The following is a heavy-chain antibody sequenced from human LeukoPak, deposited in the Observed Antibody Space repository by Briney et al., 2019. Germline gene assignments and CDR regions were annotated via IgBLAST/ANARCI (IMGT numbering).Heavy chain of an antibody. J-gene: IGHJ4*02. D-gene: IGHD3-22*01. Sequence: ASVNVSCTASGYTFTSYDINWVRQATGQGLEWMGWMNPNSGNTGYAQKFQGRVTMTRNTSISTAYMELSSLRPEDTAVYFCARGEYYDSSGYVGFDYWGQGTLVTVSS. V-gene: IGHV1-8*01. CDR1: GYTFTSYD. CDR2: MNPNSGNT. CDR3: ARGEYYDSSGYVGFDY.